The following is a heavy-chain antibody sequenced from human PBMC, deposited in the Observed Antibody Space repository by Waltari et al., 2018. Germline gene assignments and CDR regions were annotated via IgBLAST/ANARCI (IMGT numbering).Heavy chain of an antibody. D-gene: IGHD6-19*01. CDR1: GYTFNSSY. CDR3: ARDGIAVAGDFDY. V-gene: IGHV1-46*02. CDR2: SSPSGGST. J-gene: IGHJ4*02. Sequence: QVQLVQSGAEVKKPGASVTVSCKASGYTFNSSYMHWVRQAPGHGLEWRGISSPSGGSTSYAQKFQGRVTMTRDTSTSTGYMELSSLRSEDTAVYYCARDGIAVAGDFDYWGQGTLVTVSS.